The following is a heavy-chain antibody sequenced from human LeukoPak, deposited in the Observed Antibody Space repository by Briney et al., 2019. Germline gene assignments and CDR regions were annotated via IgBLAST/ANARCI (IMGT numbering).Heavy chain of an antibody. Sequence: GGSLRLSCEASGFTLRRYAMSWVRQAPGQGLEWVSATSGSDGSTYYADSVKGRFTISRDNSKNTLYLQMNSLRAEDTAVYYCAKDVSVSGFYEGSFDYWGQGTLVTVSS. V-gene: IGHV3-23*01. CDR2: TSGSDGST. D-gene: IGHD6-19*01. CDR3: AKDVSVSGFYEGSFDY. CDR1: GFTLRRYA. J-gene: IGHJ4*02.